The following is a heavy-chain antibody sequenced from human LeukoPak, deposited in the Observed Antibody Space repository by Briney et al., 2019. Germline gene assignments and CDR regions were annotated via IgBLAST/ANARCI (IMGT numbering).Heavy chain of an antibody. D-gene: IGHD3-22*01. Sequence: PSETLSLTCTVSGGSISSGSYYWSWIRQPAGKGLEWFGRIYTSGSTNYNPSLKSRVTISVDTSKNQFSLKLSSVTAADTAVYYCARAPHFFDTSGSRYYFDYWGQGALVTVSS. CDR2: IYTSGST. CDR3: ARAPHFFDTSGSRYYFDY. CDR1: GGSISSGSYY. J-gene: IGHJ4*02. V-gene: IGHV4-61*02.